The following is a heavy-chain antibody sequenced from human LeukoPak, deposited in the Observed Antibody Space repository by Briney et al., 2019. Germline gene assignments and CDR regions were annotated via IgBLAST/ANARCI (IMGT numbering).Heavy chain of an antibody. D-gene: IGHD3-10*01. CDR2: INHSGST. CDR1: GGSFSGYY. V-gene: IGHV4-34*01. Sequence: PSETLSLTCAVYGGSFSGYYWSWIRQPPGKGLEWIGEINHSGSTNYNPSLKSRVTISVDTSKNQFSLKLNSVTAADTAVYYCARFSIRGVIGHDYWGQGTQVTVSS. J-gene: IGHJ4*02. CDR3: ARFSIRGVIGHDY.